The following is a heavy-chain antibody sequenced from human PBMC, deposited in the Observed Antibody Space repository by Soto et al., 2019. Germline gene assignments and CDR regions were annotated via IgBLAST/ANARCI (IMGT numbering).Heavy chain of an antibody. D-gene: IGHD6-13*01. CDR2: INPNSGGT. V-gene: IGHV1-2*02. CDR3: ARGGAAAEKN. J-gene: IGHJ4*02. Sequence: ASVKVSCKTSGYSFTDYYVHWVRQAPGQGLEWMGWINPNSGGTNYAQKFQGRVTVTRDTSITTAYMELSRLTSDDTAVYYCARGGAAAEKNWGQGTLVTVSS. CDR1: GYSFTDYY.